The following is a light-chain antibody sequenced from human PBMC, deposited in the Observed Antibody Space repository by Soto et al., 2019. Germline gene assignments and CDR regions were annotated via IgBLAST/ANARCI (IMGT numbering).Light chain of an antibody. J-gene: IGKJ1*01. CDR1: ETVATN. V-gene: IGKV3-15*01. CDR2: GAS. CDR3: QQYFEWPPTT. Sequence: VMTHSPATLSVSPGERATLSCWASETVATNLAWYQQKPGQAPRLLISGASTRAAGISDRFRGSGSGTEFTLTISSLRSEDYAIYYCQQYFEWPPTTFGQGTKVDIK.